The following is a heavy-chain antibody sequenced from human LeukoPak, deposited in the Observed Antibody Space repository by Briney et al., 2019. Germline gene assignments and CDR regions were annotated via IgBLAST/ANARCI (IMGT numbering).Heavy chain of an antibody. CDR3: ARGRVVVVPAAQERGYYGSGAFDP. CDR2: INHSGST. V-gene: IGHV4-34*01. Sequence: KSSETLSLTCAVYGGSFSGYYWSWIRQPPGKGLEWIGEINHSGSTNYNPSLKSRVTISVDTSKNKFSLKLSSVTAADTAVYYCARGRVVVVPAAQERGYYGSGAFDPWGQGTLVTVSS. J-gene: IGHJ5*02. CDR1: GGSFSGYY. D-gene: IGHD2-2*01.